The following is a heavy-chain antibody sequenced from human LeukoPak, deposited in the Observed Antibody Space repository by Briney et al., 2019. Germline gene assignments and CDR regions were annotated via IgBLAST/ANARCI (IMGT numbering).Heavy chain of an antibody. D-gene: IGHD4/OR15-4a*01. J-gene: IGHJ4*02. CDR3: ARGMRLSHSDY. CDR2: ISSSGSAI. CDR1: GFIFSDYF. V-gene: IGHV3-11*01. Sequence: GGSLRLSWAGSGFIFSDYFVSWIRQAPGKGLEWISYISSSGSAIYYADSVKGRFTISRDNAANSVSLQMNSLRVEDTAVYYCARGMRLSHSDYWGQGTLVTVSS.